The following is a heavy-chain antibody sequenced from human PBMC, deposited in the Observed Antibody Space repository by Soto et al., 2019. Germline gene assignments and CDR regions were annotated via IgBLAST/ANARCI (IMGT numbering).Heavy chain of an antibody. CDR2: TFNFDGSL. CDR3: AREEGYCGGGSCFRSAFDL. J-gene: IGHJ3*01. V-gene: IGHV3-21*01. Sequence: EVQLVESGGRLVKPGGSLRLSCAASGFALSTYSIGWVRQAAGKGLEWVSFTFNFDGSLYYADSVKGRFAISRDNAKNSVYLQMNSLRAEDTAVYYCAREEGYCGGGSCFRSAFDLWGQGTVVTVSS. CDR1: GFALSTYS. D-gene: IGHD2-15*01.